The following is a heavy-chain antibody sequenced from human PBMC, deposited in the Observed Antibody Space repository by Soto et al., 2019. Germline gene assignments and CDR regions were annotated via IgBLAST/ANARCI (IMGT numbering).Heavy chain of an antibody. CDR2: GPYSGTT. CDR1: GVSVSSGSFY. D-gene: IGHD4-17*01. V-gene: IGHV4-61*01. CDR3: ARGATVTKYDY. J-gene: IGHJ4*02. Sequence: SETLSLTCTVSGVSVSSGSFYWAWIRQPPGKGLEWIGFGPYSGTTNYKPSLKSRVTISVDTSRSQISLKVSSLAAADTAVYYCARGATVTKYDYWGPGTLVTVYS.